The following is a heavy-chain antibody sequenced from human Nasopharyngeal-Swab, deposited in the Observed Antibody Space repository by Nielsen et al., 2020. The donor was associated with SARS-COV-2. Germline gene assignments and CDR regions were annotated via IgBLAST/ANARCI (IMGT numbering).Heavy chain of an antibody. V-gene: IGHV4-59*01. J-gene: IGHJ4*02. CDR2: IYYSGST. D-gene: IGHD6-13*01. Sequence: WVLQPPGKGLEWIGYIYYSGSTNYNPSLKSRVTISVDTSKNQFSLKLSSVTAADTAVYYCARGGGSSSWVDYWGQGTLVTVSS. CDR3: ARGGGSSSWVDY.